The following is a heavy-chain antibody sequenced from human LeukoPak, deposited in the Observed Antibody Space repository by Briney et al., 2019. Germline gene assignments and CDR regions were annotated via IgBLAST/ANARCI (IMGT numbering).Heavy chain of an antibody. Sequence: GGSLRLSCAGSGFTFSSYAMHWVRQAPGKGLEWVAVISYDGSNKYYPDSVKGRFTISRDSSRNALYLQMNILRAEDTAVYYCARGNFDKVSGGGHWFDPWGQGTLVTVSS. CDR2: ISYDGSNK. J-gene: IGHJ5*02. D-gene: IGHD3-9*01. V-gene: IGHV3-30*14. CDR1: GFTFSSYA. CDR3: ARGNFDKVSGGGHWFDP.